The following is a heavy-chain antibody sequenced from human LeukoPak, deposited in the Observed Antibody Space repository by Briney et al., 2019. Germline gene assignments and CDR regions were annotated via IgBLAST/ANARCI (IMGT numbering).Heavy chain of an antibody. CDR2: IIPIFGTA. Sequence: SVKVSCKASGGTFSSYAISWVRQAPGQGLEWMGRIIPIFGTANYAQKFQGRVTITTDESTSTAYMELSSLRSEDTSVYYCTRAARPYDSSGYYLVDLGQGTLVTVSS. J-gene: IGHJ4*02. CDR1: GGTFSSYA. CDR3: TRAARPYDSSGYYLVD. V-gene: IGHV1-69*05. D-gene: IGHD3-22*01.